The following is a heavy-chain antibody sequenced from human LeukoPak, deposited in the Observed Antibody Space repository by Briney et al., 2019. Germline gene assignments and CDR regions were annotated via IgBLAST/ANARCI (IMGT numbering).Heavy chain of an antibody. J-gene: IGHJ4*02. CDR3: AKDYSNGDYVDY. Sequence: GASLRLSCAASRFTFSSDAMSWGRQAPGKGLEWVSAISGSGGSTNYADSVKGRFTISRDNSKNTVYLQMNSLRAEDTAIYYCAKDYSNGDYVDYWGQGTLVTVSS. V-gene: IGHV3-23*01. D-gene: IGHD1-1*01. CDR2: ISGSGGST. CDR1: RFTFSSDA.